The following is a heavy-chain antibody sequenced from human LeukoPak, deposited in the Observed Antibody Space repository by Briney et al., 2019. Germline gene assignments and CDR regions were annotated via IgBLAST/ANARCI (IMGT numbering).Heavy chain of an antibody. CDR3: ARDLDDAFDI. CDR2: INPKTGST. V-gene: IGHV1-2*02. CDR1: GYTFTEYY. D-gene: IGHD1-1*01. Sequence: ASVKVSCKASGYTFTEYYTHWVRQAPGQGLEWMGWINPKTGSTNYPQKFQGRVTMTRDTSISTTNMELSRLRSDDTAVYFCARDLDDAFDIWGQGTMVTVSS. J-gene: IGHJ3*02.